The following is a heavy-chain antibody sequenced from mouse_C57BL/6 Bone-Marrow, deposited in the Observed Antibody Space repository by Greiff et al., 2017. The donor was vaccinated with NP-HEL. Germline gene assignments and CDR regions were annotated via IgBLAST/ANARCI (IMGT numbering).Heavy chain of an antibody. J-gene: IGHJ1*03. CDR1: GFTFSDYG. CDR3: ARLYYYGSPWYFDV. D-gene: IGHD1-1*01. V-gene: IGHV5-15*01. Sequence: VQLKESGGGLVQPGGSLKLSCAASGFTFSDYGMAWVRQAPRKGPEWVAFISNLAYSIYYADTVTGRFTIHRENAKNTLYLEMSSLRSEDTAMYYCARLYYYGSPWYFDVWGTGTTVTVSS. CDR2: ISNLAYSI.